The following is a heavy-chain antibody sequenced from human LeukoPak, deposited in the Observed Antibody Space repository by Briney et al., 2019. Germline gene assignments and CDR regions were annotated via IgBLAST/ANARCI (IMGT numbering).Heavy chain of an antibody. CDR1: GFTFSSYA. V-gene: IGHV3-30-3*01. Sequence: GGSLRLSRAASGFTFSSYAMHWVRQAPGKGLEWVAVISYDGSNKYYADSVKGRFTISRDNSKNTLYLQMNSLRAEDTAVYYCARGYSGRYYYYYGMDVWGQRTTVTVSS. CDR2: ISYDGSNK. D-gene: IGHD5-12*01. J-gene: IGHJ6*02. CDR3: ARGYSGRYYYYYGMDV.